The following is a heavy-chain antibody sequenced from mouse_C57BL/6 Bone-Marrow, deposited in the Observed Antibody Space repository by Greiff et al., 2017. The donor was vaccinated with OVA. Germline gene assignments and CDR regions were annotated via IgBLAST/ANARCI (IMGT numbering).Heavy chain of an antibody. CDR1: GFSLTSYA. CDR3: ARESYSNFWFAY. Sequence: VKLVESGPGLEAPSQSLSITCTVSGFSLTSYAISWVRQPPGKGLEWLGVIWTGGGTNYNSALKSRLSISKDNSKSQVFLKMNSLQTDDTARYYCARESYSNFWFAYWGQGTLVTVSA. D-gene: IGHD2-5*01. J-gene: IGHJ3*01. CDR2: IWTGGGT. V-gene: IGHV2-9-1*01.